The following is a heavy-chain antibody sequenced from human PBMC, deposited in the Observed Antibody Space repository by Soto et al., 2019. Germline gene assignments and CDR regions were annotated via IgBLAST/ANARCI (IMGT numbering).Heavy chain of an antibody. CDR1: GGSISTYY. V-gene: IGHV4-59*01. Sequence: LSLTCTVSGGSISTYYWSWIRQPPGKGLEWIGYIYYSGSTNYNPSLKSRVTMSVDTSKNQFSLKLSSVTAADTAVYYCATRVSGSFYGMDVWGQGTTVTVSS. J-gene: IGHJ6*02. CDR3: ATRVSGSFYGMDV. D-gene: IGHD1-26*01. CDR2: IYYSGST.